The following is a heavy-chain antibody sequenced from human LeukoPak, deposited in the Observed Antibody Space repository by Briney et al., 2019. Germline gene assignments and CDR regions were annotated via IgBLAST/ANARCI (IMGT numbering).Heavy chain of an antibody. V-gene: IGHV4-4*08. CDR2: IYTTGST. D-gene: IGHD5-24*01. CDR1: GGSFSTYY. Sequence: SETLSLTCTVSGGSFSTYYWSWIRQPPGKRLEWIGYIYTTGSTNYNPSLESRVTISVDTSKKQFSLKLRSVTAADTAVYYCARLRRLRDGYNAFDIWGQGRTVTVSS. CDR3: ARLRRLRDGYNAFDI. J-gene: IGHJ3*02.